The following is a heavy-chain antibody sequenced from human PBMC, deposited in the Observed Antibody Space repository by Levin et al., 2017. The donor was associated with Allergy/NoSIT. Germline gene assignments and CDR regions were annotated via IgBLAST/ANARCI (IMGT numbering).Heavy chain of an antibody. CDR1: GYSITSDHS. V-gene: IGHV4-38-2*02. Sequence: SETLSLTCSVSGYSITSDHSWGWIRQSPGKGLAWIGSMYHTGSISYNPSLKSRVTNSRDTSKNQFFLSLSSVTATDTAVYYCVRERVGYFDIWGPGIMVTVST. J-gene: IGHJ3*02. CDR2: MYHTGSI. CDR3: VRERVGYFDI. D-gene: IGHD3-22*01.